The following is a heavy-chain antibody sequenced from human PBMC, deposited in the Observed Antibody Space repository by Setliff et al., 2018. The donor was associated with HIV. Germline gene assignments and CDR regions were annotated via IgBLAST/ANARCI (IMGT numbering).Heavy chain of an antibody. CDR3: ARGPTRSGAVYDSDGYYLRFFAY. CDR1: GYTFTSYY. J-gene: IGHJ4*02. Sequence: GASVKVSCKASGYTFTSYYVHWVRQAPGQGLEWMGIINPISGNTNYAQNFQGRVTMTRDTSTSIVYMELSSLRSEDTAVYYCARGPTRSGAVYDSDGYYLRFFAYWGQGALVTVSS. V-gene: IGHV1-46*03. CDR2: INPISGNT. D-gene: IGHD3-22*01.